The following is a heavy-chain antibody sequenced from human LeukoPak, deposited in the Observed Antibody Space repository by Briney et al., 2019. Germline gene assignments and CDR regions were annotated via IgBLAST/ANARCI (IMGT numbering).Heavy chain of an antibody. V-gene: IGHV3-21*01. J-gene: IGHJ4*02. CDR2: ISRSSSYI. CDR1: GFTFSSYA. Sequence: GGSLRLSCAASGFTFSSYAMNWVRQAPGKGLEWVSSISRSSSYIYYADSMKGRFTISRDDAKNSLYLQMNSLRAEDTAVYYCARDYYDFWSGYYRGWVYWGQGTLVTVSS. D-gene: IGHD3-3*01. CDR3: ARDYYDFWSGYYRGWVY.